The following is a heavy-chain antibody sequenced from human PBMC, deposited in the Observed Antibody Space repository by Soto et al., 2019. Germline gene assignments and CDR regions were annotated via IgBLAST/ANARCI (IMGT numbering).Heavy chain of an antibody. CDR3: AKALYSGTYSFFDY. V-gene: IGHV3-30*18. CDR1: GFTFSDYG. D-gene: IGHD1-26*01. Sequence: QVQLVESGGGVVQPGRSLRLSCAASGFTFSDYGMHWVRQAPGKGLEWVTFITSGGSNKYYADSVEGRFTISRDNFRNTLFLQMNSLRDEDTSVYYCAKALYSGTYSFFDYWGQGTLVAVSS. CDR2: ITSGGSNK. J-gene: IGHJ4*02.